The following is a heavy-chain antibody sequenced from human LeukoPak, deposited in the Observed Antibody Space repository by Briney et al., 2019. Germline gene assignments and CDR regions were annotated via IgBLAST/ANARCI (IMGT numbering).Heavy chain of an antibody. J-gene: IGHJ4*02. V-gene: IGHV4-34*01. Sequence: SETLSLTCAVYGGSFSGYYWSWIRQPPGKGLEWIGEINHSGSTNYNPSLKSRVTISVDTSKNQFSLKLSSVTAADTAVYYCGRGGSATAIADYWGQGTLVTVSS. CDR2: INHSGST. CDR1: GGSFSGYY. D-gene: IGHD2-21*01. CDR3: GRGGSATAIADY.